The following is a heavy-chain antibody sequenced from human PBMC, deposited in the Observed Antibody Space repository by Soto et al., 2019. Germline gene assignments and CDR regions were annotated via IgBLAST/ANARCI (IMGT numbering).Heavy chain of an antibody. CDR3: ARGKPYRGELH. CDR1: GFTFSSYA. V-gene: IGHV3-30-3*01. Sequence: GGSLRLSCAASGFTFSSYAMHWVRQAPGKGLEWVAVISYDGSNKYYADSVKGRFTISRDNSKNTLYLQMNSLRAEDTAVYYCARGKPYRGELHWGQGTLVTVSS. J-gene: IGHJ4*02. D-gene: IGHD3-10*01. CDR2: ISYDGSNK.